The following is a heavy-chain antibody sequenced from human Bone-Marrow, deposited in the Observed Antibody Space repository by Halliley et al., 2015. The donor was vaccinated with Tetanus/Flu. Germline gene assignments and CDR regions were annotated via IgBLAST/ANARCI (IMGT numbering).Heavy chain of an antibody. D-gene: IGHD2-2*01. CDR2: ISAGGVGT. Sequence: SLRLSCAASGSTFSSYAMSWVRQAPGTGLEWVSGISAGGVGTYYADSVKGRFTISRDNAKNSLYLQMNSLRAEDMAVYYCARELCTSTSCYSFYSYGLDVWGQGTTVTVSS. CDR3: ARELCTSTSCYSFYSYGLDV. V-gene: IGHV3-23*01. J-gene: IGHJ6*02. CDR1: GSTFSSYA.